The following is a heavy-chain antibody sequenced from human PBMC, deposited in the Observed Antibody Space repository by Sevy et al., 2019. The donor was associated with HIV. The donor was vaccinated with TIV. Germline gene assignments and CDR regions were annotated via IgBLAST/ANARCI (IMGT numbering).Heavy chain of an antibody. CDR3: AGENAWGRGYS. CDR1: GGSITSLY. V-gene: IGHV4-59*08. J-gene: IGHJ4*02. Sequence: SETLSLTCTVSGGSITSLYWNWIRQPPGKGLEWIANIYYNGHINYNPTLKSRVTLSLATSTNQFSLRLSSVTAADTAMYYCAGENAWGRGYSWGQGTLVTVSS. CDR2: IYYNGHI. D-gene: IGHD1-26*01.